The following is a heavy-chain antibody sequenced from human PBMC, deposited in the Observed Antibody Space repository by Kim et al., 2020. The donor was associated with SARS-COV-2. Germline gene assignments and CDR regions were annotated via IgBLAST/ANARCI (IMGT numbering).Heavy chain of an antibody. D-gene: IGHD6-19*01. CDR2: INPSGGST. CDR1: GYTFTSYY. Sequence: ASVKVSCKASGYTFTSYYMHWVRQAPGQGLEWMGIINPSGGSTSYAQKFQGRVTMTRDTSTNTVYMELSSLRSEDTAVYYCASFCIAVAGSPPGPCDYWGQGTLVTVSS. CDR3: ASFCIAVAGSPPGPCDY. V-gene: IGHV1-46*01. J-gene: IGHJ4*02.